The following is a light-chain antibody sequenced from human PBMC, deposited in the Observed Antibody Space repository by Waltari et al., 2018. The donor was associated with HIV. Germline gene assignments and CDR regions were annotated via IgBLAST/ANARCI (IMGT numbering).Light chain of an antibody. V-gene: IGLV2-8*01. J-gene: IGLJ3*02. CDR2: EVS. CDR1: RSDVGGYNY. CDR3: SSYAGSNNQEV. Sequence: QSALTQPPSASGPPGQSITISCTGTRSDVGGYNYVSWYQHRPGKAPKLMIYEVSKRPSGVPDRFSGSKSGNTASLTVSGLQAEDEADYYGSSYAGSNNQEVFGGGTKLTVL.